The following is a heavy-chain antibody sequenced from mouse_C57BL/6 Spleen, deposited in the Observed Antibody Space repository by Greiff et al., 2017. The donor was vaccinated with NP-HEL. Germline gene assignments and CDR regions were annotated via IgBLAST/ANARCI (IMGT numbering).Heavy chain of an antibody. D-gene: IGHD2-9*01. Sequence: EVQLQESGPELVKPGASVKISCKASGYSFTGYYMNWVKQSPEKSLEWIGEINPSTGGTTYNQKFKAKATLTVDKSSSTAYMQLKCLTSEDSAVYYCARSYYGYDADYYAMDYWGQGTSVTVSS. CDR2: INPSTGGT. CDR3: ARSYYGYDADYYAMDY. V-gene: IGHV1-42*01. J-gene: IGHJ4*01. CDR1: GYSFTGYY.